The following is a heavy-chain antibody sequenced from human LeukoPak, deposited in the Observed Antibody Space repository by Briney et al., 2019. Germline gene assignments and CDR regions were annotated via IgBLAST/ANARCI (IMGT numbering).Heavy chain of an antibody. CDR1: GFTFSNYA. V-gene: IGHV3-23*01. CDR2: ISGSGGST. J-gene: IGHJ4*02. CDR3: ARGQYGSGTLGH. Sequence: GGSLRLSCAASGFTFSNYAMTWVRQAPGKGLEWVSQISGSGGSTYYADSVRGRFTISRDNSKNTLYLQKSSLRAEDTAVYYCARGQYGSGTLGHWGQGTLVTVSS. D-gene: IGHD3-10*01.